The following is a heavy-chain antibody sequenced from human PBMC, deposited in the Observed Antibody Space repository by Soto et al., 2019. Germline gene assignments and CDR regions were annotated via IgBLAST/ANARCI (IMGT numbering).Heavy chain of an antibody. V-gene: IGHV4-31*03. J-gene: IGHJ5*02. CDR1: GYSITAGGYY. D-gene: IGHD6-19*01. CDR3: ARMYSSGSGWFHP. Sequence: SETLSLTCLASGYSITAGGYYWSWLRHHPGKGLEWIGSFYSSGSIIYNPSLRSRVSISGDTSSNQFSMSLTSVTAADTARYYCARMYSSGSGWFHPWGQGTLVTVSS. CDR2: FYSSGSI.